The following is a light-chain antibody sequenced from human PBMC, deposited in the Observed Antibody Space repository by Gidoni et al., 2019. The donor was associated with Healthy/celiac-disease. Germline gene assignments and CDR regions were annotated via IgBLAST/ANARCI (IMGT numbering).Light chain of an antibody. Sequence: QSVLPQPPSVSAAPGPKVTISCSGITFNIGNNYVSWYQQLPGRAPKLLIYDNNKRPSGIPYRCSGSKSGTAATLGITGLQTGDEADYYCGTWDSSLSAVVFGGGTKLTVL. CDR1: TFNIGNNY. CDR2: DNN. J-gene: IGLJ2*01. CDR3: GTWDSSLSAVV. V-gene: IGLV1-51*01.